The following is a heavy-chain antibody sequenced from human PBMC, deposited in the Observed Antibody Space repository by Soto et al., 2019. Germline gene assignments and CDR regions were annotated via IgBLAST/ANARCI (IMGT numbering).Heavy chain of an antibody. V-gene: IGHV2-5*02. D-gene: IGHD3-10*01. CDR1: GFSLTTSGVG. CDR2: IFWDDDK. CDR3: VHSFNYGINTLPFKY. J-gene: IGHJ4*02. Sequence: GAGHTRVNPTQTLTLTGTFSGFSLTTSGVGVGCVRQPPGKALEWLALIFWDDDKRHSPSLKSRLTITKDTSKNQVVLTMTNTDPGHTYAYYFVHSFNYGINTLPFKYWGQATRVNVSS.